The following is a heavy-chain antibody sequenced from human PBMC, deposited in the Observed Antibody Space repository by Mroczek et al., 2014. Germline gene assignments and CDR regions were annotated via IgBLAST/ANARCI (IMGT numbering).Heavy chain of an antibody. CDR2: IYPGDSDT. V-gene: IGHV5-51*03. D-gene: IGHD3-3*01. CDR3: ARRSPLYDFWSQRQGYYFDY. Sequence: EVQLVETGAEVKKPGESLKISCKGSGYSFTSYWIGWVRQMPGKGLEWMGIIYPGDSDTRYSPSFQGQVTISADKSISTAYLQWSSLKASDTAMYYCARRSPLYDFWSQRQGYYFDYWGQGTLVTVSS. CDR1: GYSFTSYW. J-gene: IGHJ4*02.